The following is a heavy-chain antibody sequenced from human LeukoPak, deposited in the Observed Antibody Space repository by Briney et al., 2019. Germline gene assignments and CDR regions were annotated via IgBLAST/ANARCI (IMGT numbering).Heavy chain of an antibody. CDR1: GFTFDDYG. J-gene: IGHJ4*02. CDR2: INWNGGST. CDR3: AKNEARHPAMVIGFDY. V-gene: IGHV3-20*04. Sequence: PGGSLRLSCAASGFTFDDYGMSWVRQAPGKGLEWVSGINWNGGSTGYADAVNGRFTISRDNAKNSLYLQMNSLSAEDTALYYCAKNEARHPAMVIGFDYWGQGTLVTVSS. D-gene: IGHD5-18*01.